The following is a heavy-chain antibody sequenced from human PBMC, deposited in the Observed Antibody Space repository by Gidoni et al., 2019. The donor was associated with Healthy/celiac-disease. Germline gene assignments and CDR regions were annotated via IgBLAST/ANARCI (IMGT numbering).Heavy chain of an antibody. CDR2: IYPGYSDT. J-gene: IGHJ3*02. V-gene: IGHV5-51*01. CDR3: GRLASDCSGGNCHGAGGFDI. Sequence: VQLVQSGAEVKKPGEFLKISCKGSRYSFCNYWIGWVRQMPGKGLEWLGIIYPGYSDTIYIPSFHGQVTISADESSSTAYVQWSSLKAADTAMYYCGRLASDCSGGNCHGAGGFDIWGQGTMVTVSS. D-gene: IGHD2-15*01. CDR1: RYSFCNYW.